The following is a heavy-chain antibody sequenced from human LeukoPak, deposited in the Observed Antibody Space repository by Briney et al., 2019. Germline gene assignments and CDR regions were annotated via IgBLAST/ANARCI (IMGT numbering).Heavy chain of an antibody. Sequence: SETLSLTCTVSGGSISSYYWSWIRQPPGKGLEWIGSIYYSGSTYYNPSLKSRVTISVDTSKNQFSLKLSSVTAADTAVYYCARHLDFWSGYCHFDYWGQGTLVTVSS. CDR2: IYYSGST. CDR1: GGSISSYY. CDR3: ARHLDFWSGYCHFDY. V-gene: IGHV4-39*01. D-gene: IGHD3-3*01. J-gene: IGHJ4*02.